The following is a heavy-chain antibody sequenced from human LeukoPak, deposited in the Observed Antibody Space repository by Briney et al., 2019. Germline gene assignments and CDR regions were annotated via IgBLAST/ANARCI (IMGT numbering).Heavy chain of an antibody. V-gene: IGHV3-74*01. Sequence: GGSLRLSCGVSGYTFSGHWMFWVRQAPGKGLAWVSSTNSDGSITGYTDSVKGRFTVSRDNAKNTLYLQMNSLRAEDTAVYYCARARWYSCDYWGQGTLVTVSS. CDR2: TNSDGSIT. J-gene: IGHJ4*02. D-gene: IGHD5-24*01. CDR3: ARARWYSCDY. CDR1: GYTFSGHW.